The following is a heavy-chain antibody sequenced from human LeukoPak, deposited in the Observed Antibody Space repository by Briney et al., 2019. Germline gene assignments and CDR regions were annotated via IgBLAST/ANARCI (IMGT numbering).Heavy chain of an antibody. CDR1: GYTFTIYA. CDR2: INAGNGNT. J-gene: IGHJ6*02. V-gene: IGHV1-3*01. CDR3: AREAGYSGYGWAYYYYYGMDV. D-gene: IGHD5-12*01. Sequence: ASVKVSCKASGYTFTIYAMHWVRQAPGQRLEWMGWINAGNGNTKYSQKFQGRVTITRDTSASTAYMELSSLRSEDTAVYYCAREAGYSGYGWAYYYYYGMDVWGQGTTVTVSS.